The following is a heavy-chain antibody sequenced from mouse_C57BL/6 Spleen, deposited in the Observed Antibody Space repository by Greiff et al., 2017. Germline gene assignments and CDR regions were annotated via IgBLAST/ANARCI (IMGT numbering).Heavy chain of an antibody. CDR1: GYTFTSYW. Sequence: QVHVKQPGAELVRPGTSVTLSCKASGYTFTSYWMHWVKQRPGQGLEWIGVIDPSDSYTNYNQKFKGKATLTVDTSSSSAYMQLSSLTSEDSAVYYCARRLVAYWGQGTLVTVSA. V-gene: IGHV1-59*01. J-gene: IGHJ3*01. CDR2: IDPSDSYT. CDR3: ARRLVAY.